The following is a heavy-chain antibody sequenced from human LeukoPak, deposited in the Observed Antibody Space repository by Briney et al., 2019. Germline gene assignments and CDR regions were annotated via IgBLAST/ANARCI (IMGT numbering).Heavy chain of an antibody. CDR2: INHSGST. V-gene: IGHV4-34*01. D-gene: IGHD2-15*01. Sequence: SETLSLTCAVYGGSFSGYYWSWIRQPPGKGLEWIGEINHSGSTNYNPSLKSRVTISVDTSKNQFSLKLSSVTAADTAVYYCARDRSTANGHCSGDYCYAEVGRGQGTLVTVSS. J-gene: IGHJ4*02. CDR3: ARDRSTANGHCSGDYCYAEVG. CDR1: GGSFSGYY.